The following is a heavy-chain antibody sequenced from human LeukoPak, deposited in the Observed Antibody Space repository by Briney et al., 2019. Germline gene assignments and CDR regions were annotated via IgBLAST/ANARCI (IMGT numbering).Heavy chain of an antibody. CDR3: AKHGTSITPNFDY. V-gene: IGHV3-23*01. CDR1: GFTFSSNA. Sequence: QPGGSLRLSCAASGFTFSSNAMSWVRQAPGKGLEWVSAISGSGGSTYYADSVKGRFTISRDNSKNTLYLQMNSLRAEDAAVYYCAKHGTSITPNFDYWGQGTLVTVSS. D-gene: IGHD3-3*01. CDR2: ISGSGGST. J-gene: IGHJ4*02.